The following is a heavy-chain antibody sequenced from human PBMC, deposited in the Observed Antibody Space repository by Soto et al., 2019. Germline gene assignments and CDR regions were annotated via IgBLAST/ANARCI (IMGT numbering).Heavy chain of an antibody. V-gene: IGHV3-30-3*01. J-gene: IGHJ4*02. CDR2: ISFDGNNN. CDR3: GRCTGTSCHLGADF. D-gene: IGHD2-2*01. Sequence: QVQLVESGGGVVQPGRSLRLSCAASGFTFSNYALHWVRQAPGRGLEWVALISFDGNNNYYANSVKGRFSISRDNSKNTLYLQMNSLRAEDTAVYYCGRCTGTSCHLGADFWGQETLVIVSS. CDR1: GFTFSNYA.